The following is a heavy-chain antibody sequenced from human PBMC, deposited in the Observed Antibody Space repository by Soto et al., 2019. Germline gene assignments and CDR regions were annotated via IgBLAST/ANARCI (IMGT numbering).Heavy chain of an antibody. Sequence: SETLSLTCTVSGGSVSSGSYYWSWIRQPPGKGLEWIGYIYYSGSTNYNPSLKSRVTISVDTSKNQFSLKLSSVTAADTAVYYCARDHYDFWSGYYNWFDPWGQGTLVTVS. CDR2: IYYSGST. CDR1: GGSVSSGSYY. V-gene: IGHV4-61*01. D-gene: IGHD3-3*01. CDR3: ARDHYDFWSGYYNWFDP. J-gene: IGHJ5*02.